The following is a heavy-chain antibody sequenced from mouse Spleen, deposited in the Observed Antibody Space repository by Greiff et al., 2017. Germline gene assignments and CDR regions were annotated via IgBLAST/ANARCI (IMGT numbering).Heavy chain of an antibody. CDR2: INPGSGGT. V-gene: IGHV1-54*03. CDR1: GYAFTNYL. Sequence: QVHVKQSGAELVRPGTSVKVSCKASGYAFTNYLIEWVKQRPGQGLEWIGVINPGSGGTNYNEKFKGKATLTVDKSSSTAYMQLSSLTSDDSAVYFCARERYYGTPFAYWGQGTLVTVSA. D-gene: IGHD1-1*01. J-gene: IGHJ3*01. CDR3: ARERYYGTPFAY.